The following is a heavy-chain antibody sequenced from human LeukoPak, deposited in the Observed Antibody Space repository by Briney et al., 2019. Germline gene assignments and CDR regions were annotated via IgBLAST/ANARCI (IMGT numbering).Heavy chain of an antibody. J-gene: IGHJ6*02. V-gene: IGHV5-51*01. CDR2: IYPGDSDT. Sequence: GESLKISCKGSGYSFTSYWIGWVRQMPGKGLEWMGIIYPGDSDTRYSPSFQGQVTISADKSISTAYLQWSSLKASDTAMYYCARRYGSGSYYPYYYHGMDVWGQGTTVTVSS. D-gene: IGHD3-10*01. CDR1: GYSFTSYW. CDR3: ARRYGSGSYYPYYYHGMDV.